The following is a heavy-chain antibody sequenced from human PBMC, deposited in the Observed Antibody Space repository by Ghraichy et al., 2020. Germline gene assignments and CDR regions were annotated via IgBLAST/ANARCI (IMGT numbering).Heavy chain of an antibody. V-gene: IGHV4-34*01. Sequence: ESLNISCAVYGGSFSGYYWSWIRQPPGKGLEWIGEINHSGSTNYNPSLKSRVTISVDTSKNQFSLKLSSVTAADTAVYYCARADYYYYGMDVWGQGTTVTVSS. CDR2: INHSGST. CDR3: ARADYYYYGMDV. J-gene: IGHJ6*02. CDR1: GGSFSGYY.